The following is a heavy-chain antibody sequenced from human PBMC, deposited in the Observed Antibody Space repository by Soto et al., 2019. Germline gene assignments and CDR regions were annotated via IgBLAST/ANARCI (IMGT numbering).Heavy chain of an antibody. CDR2: ISLSGDSI. J-gene: IGHJ3*01. CDR3: ARSKYGDYSSSFDV. Sequence: PGGSLRLYCAASGFTFRSYDMNWVRQAPGKRLEWLSYISLSGDSIYYADSVKGRFTISRDNAKNSLYLQVNSLTADDTAIYYCARSKYGDYSSSFDVWGQGTMVTVSS. D-gene: IGHD4-17*01. CDR1: GFTFRSYD. V-gene: IGHV3-48*03.